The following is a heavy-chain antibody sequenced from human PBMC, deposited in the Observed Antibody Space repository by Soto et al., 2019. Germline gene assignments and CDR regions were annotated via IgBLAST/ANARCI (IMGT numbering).Heavy chain of an antibody. V-gene: IGHV4-59*12. CDR1: GGSISSYY. D-gene: IGHD3-10*01. CDR2: IYYSGST. Sequence: SETLSLTCTVSGGSISSYYWSWIRQPPGKGLEWIGYIYYSGSTNYNPSLKSRVTISVDTSKNQFSLKLSPVTAADTAVYYCARDLTGRLRTWGQGTLVTVSS. J-gene: IGHJ5*02. CDR3: ARDLTGRLRT.